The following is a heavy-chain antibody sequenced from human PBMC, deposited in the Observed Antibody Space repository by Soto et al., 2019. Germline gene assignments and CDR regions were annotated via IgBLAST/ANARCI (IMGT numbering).Heavy chain of an antibody. D-gene: IGHD2-2*01. CDR3: VRMNADAYQCCDAMDV. J-gene: IGHJ6*02. CDR1: GFSLSNGRMG. Sequence: QVTLKKSGPVLVKPTETLTLTCTVSGFSLSNGRMGVSWIRQPPGKALEWLAHIFSENERSYSTSMQGRRTIPKDTSGSQVDLSMTNLDPVDTGTYDCVRMNADAYQCCDAMDVGGQGTTVTVS. V-gene: IGHV2-26*01. CDR2: IFSENER.